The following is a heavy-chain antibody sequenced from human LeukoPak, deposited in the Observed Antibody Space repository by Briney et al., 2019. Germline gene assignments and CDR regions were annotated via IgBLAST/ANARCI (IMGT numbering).Heavy chain of an antibody. CDR3: AELGITVIGGV. CDR2: ISSSGSTI. Sequence: GGSLRLSCAASGISFSNYSMNWVRQAPGKGLEWVSYISSSGSTIYYADSVKGRFTISRDNAKNSLYLQMNSLRAEDTAVYYCAELGITVIGGVWGKGTTVTISS. D-gene: IGHD3-10*02. V-gene: IGHV3-48*04. CDR1: GISFSNYS. J-gene: IGHJ6*04.